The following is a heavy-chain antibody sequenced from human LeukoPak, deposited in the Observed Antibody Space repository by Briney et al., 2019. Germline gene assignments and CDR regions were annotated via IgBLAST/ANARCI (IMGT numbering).Heavy chain of an antibody. D-gene: IGHD3-3*01. V-gene: IGHV4-59*01. Sequence: SETLSLTCTVSGGSFSSYYWSWIRQPPGKGLEWIGHIYYSGSTNYNPSLKSRVTISVDTSKNQFSLKLSSVTAADTAVYYCARGVTYYDFLSGYDEYFDYWGPGDLVTVSS. J-gene: IGHJ4*02. CDR2: IYYSGST. CDR3: ARGVTYYDFLSGYDEYFDY. CDR1: GGSFSSYY.